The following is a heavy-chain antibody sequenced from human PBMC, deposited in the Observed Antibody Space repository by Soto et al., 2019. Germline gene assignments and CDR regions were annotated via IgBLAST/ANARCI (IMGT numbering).Heavy chain of an antibody. Sequence: EVQLVESGGGLVQPGGSLKLSCAASGFTFSGSAMHWVRQASGKGLEWIGHVRNKANSFAKAYAASVKGRFTIYRDDAKQPAYLQLTSLKAEDPAVYYCTILCGRFASWGQGTLVTVSS. CDR2: VRNKANSFAK. V-gene: IGHV3-73*01. CDR1: GFTFSGSA. J-gene: IGHJ5*01. CDR3: TILCGRFAS. D-gene: IGHD1-26*01.